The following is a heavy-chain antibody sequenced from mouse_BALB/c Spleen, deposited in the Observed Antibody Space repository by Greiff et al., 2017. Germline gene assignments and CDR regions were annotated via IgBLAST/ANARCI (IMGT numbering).Heavy chain of an antibody. V-gene: IGHV1-77*01. Sequence: VKVVESGAELARPGASVKLSCKASGYTFTDYYINWVKQRTGQGLEWIGEIYPGSGNTYYNEKFKGKATLTADKSSSTAYMQLSSLTSEDSAVYFCARGYYGSSGYFDYWGQGTTLTVSS. CDR2: IYPGSGNT. J-gene: IGHJ2*01. D-gene: IGHD1-1*01. CDR3: ARGYYGSSGYFDY. CDR1: GYTFTDYY.